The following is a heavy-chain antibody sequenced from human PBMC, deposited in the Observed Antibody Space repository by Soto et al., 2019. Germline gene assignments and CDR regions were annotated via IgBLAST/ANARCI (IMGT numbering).Heavy chain of an antibody. CDR2: ISSSSSYI. D-gene: IGHD5-12*01. CDR1: GFTFSSYS. V-gene: IGHV3-21*01. J-gene: IGHJ4*02. Sequence: GGSLRLSCAASGFTFSSYSLNWVRQAPGKGLEWVSSISSSSSYIYYADSVKGRFTISRDNAKNSLYLQMNSLRAEDTAVYYCARFESRDGYNRPIFDYLGQGTRVTVST. CDR3: ARFESRDGYNRPIFDY.